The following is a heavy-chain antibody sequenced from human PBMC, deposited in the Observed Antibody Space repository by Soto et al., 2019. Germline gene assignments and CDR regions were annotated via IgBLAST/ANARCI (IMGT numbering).Heavy chain of an antibody. D-gene: IGHD3-3*01. Sequence: EVQLVESGGGLVQPGRSLRLSCAASGFTFDDYAMHWVRQAPGKGLEWVSGISWNSGSIGYADSVKGRFTISRDNAKNSLYLQMNSLRAEDTALYYCAKGGEVYDFWSGYSRYFDYWGQGTLVTVSS. V-gene: IGHV3-9*01. CDR2: ISWNSGSI. CDR3: AKGGEVYDFWSGYSRYFDY. CDR1: GFTFDDYA. J-gene: IGHJ4*02.